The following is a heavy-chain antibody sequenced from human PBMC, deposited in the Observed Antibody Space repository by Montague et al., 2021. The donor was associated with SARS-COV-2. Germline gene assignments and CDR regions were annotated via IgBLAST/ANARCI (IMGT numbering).Heavy chain of an antibody. CDR1: GASISSINW. Sequence: SETLSLTCAVSGASISSINWWSWVRQPPGRGLEWIADIYHSGITNYNPSLRSRVTISLDTSRNQFSLTLDSVTAADTAIYYCTSHAGFQQLDSWGQGTLVSVSS. CDR3: TSHAGFQQLDS. V-gene: IGHV4-4*02. CDR2: IYHSGIT. D-gene: IGHD6-13*01. J-gene: IGHJ5*01.